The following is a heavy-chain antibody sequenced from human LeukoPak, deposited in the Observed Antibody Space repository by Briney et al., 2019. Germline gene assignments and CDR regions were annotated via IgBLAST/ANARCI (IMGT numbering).Heavy chain of an antibody. CDR1: GFTFSRYW. J-gene: IGHJ4*02. V-gene: IGHV3-7*01. Sequence: GGSLRLSCAASGFTFSRYWMSWVRQAPGKGLEWVADINQAGGEKFYVDSVKGRFTISRDNAKISLYLQMNSLRAEDTAVYYCARVTPGGVGSFDYWGQGTLVTVSS. CDR2: INQAGGEK. D-gene: IGHD3-10*01. CDR3: ARVTPGGVGSFDY.